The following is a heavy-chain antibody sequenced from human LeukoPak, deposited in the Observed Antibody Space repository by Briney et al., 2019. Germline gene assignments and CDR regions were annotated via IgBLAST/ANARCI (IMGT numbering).Heavy chain of an antibody. J-gene: IGHJ5*02. V-gene: IGHV1-2*02. CDR2: INPNSGGT. D-gene: IGHD2-15*01. CDR1: GYTFTGCY. Sequence: ASVKVSCKASGYTFTGCYMHWVRQAPGQGLEWMGWINPNSGGTNYAQKFQGRVTMTRDTSISTAYVELSRLRSDDTAVYYCARGVGEYCSGGSCYSGYGYNWFDPWGQGTLVTVSS. CDR3: ARGVGEYCSGGSCYSGYGYNWFDP.